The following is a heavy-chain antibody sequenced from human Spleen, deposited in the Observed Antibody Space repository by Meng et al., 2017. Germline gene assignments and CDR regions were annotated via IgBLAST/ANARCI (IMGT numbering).Heavy chain of an antibody. CDR3: ARDENISLGKLFGDY. Sequence: QVRLVHAGAELKNPVASVKVFCKPSGYTFPSYDIHWVRQAPGQGLEWMGHINPDTGDTLYAQKFQGRVSMTGDTSISTAYVELSGLRSDDTAVYYCARDENISLGKLFGDYWGQGTLVTASS. CDR2: INPDTGDT. CDR1: GYTFPSYD. J-gene: IGHJ4*02. V-gene: IGHV1-2*06. D-gene: IGHD2-21*01.